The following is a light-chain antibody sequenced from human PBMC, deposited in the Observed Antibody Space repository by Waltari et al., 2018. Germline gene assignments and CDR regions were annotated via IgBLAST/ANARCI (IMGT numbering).Light chain of an antibody. J-gene: IGKJ4*02. CDR2: DGS. CDR3: QQYKNWPSLS. Sequence: EIVVTQSPPTLSVSPGERVTLSCPTSQRLNSKLAWYQQKVGQAPRLLIYDGSRRASGIPARFSGSESGTDFTLTISSLQSEDFAVYYCQQYKNWPSLSFGGGTKVEIK. V-gene: IGKV3-15*01. CDR1: QRLNSK.